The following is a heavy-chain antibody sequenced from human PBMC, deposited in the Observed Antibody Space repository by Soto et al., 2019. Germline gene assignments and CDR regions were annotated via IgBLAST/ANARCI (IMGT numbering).Heavy chain of an antibody. CDR3: ARRGESSGYYRVADY. CDR1: GGSIRSSDW. CDR2: IYHSGST. Sequence: SETLSLTCAVSGGSIRSSDWWTWVRQPPGKGLEWIGEIYHSGSTNYNPSLKSRVTISVDKSKNQFSLKVSSVTAADTAVYYCARRGESSGYYRVADYWGQGTLVTVSS. J-gene: IGHJ4*02. D-gene: IGHD6-19*01. V-gene: IGHV4-4*02.